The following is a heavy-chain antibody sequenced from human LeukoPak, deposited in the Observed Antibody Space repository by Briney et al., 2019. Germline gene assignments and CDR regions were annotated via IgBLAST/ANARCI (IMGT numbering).Heavy chain of an antibody. J-gene: IGHJ6*03. V-gene: IGHV4-61*02. CDR2: SYTSGST. CDR1: GGSITSGSYY. Sequence: SETLSLTCTVSGGSITSGSYYWSWIRQPAGKGLEWIGRSYTSGSTNCNPSLKSRVTISVDTSKNQFSLKLSPVTAADTAVYYCAREVQGYYYYMDVWGKGTTVTISS. CDR3: AREVQGYYYYMDV.